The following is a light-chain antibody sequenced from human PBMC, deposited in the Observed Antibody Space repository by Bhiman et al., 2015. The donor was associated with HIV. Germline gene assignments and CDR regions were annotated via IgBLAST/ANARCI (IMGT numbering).Light chain of an antibody. CDR2: YDS. V-gene: IGLV3-21*04. J-gene: IGLJ1*01. Sequence: SYELTQPPSVSAAPGKTATITCGGDNLGTKSVHWYQQRPGQAPIMVIYYDSDRPSGIPERFSGSHSGNTATLTISRVEAGDEADYYCQVWDSSRDHMYVFGTGTKVTVV. CDR3: QVWDSSRDHMYV. CDR1: NLGTKS.